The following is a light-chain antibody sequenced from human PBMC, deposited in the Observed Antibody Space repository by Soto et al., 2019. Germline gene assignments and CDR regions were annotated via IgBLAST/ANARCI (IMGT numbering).Light chain of an antibody. CDR1: SSDVGGYNY. CDR3: SSYTSSSTPRPV. V-gene: IGLV2-14*01. J-gene: IGLJ7*01. Sequence: QSALTQPASVSGSPGQSITISCTGTSSDVGGYNYVSWYQQHPGNAPKLMIYDVSNLPSGVSNRFSGSKSGNTASLTISGLQAEDEADYYCSSYTSSSTPRPVFGGGTQLTVL. CDR2: DVS.